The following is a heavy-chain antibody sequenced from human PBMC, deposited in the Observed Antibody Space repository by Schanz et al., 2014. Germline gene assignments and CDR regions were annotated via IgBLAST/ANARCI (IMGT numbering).Heavy chain of an antibody. D-gene: IGHD3-9*01. J-gene: IGHJ3*01. CDR3: ARETTIITGGAFDV. CDR1: GYSLNELS. Sequence: QVQLVQSGAEVKKPGASVKVSCKVSGYSLNELSMHWVRQAPGQGLEWMGWISAYNGHTTYAQKFQGRVTMTTDTSTSTAYMELRNVRYDDTAMYYCARETTIITGGAFDVWGRGTMVNVSP. V-gene: IGHV1-18*01. CDR2: ISAYNGHT.